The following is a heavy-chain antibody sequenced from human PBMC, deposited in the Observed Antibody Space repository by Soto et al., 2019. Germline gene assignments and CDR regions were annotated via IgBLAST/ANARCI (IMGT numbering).Heavy chain of an antibody. V-gene: IGHV3-23*01. CDR3: AKRRYYYDSSGYDY. Sequence: GGSLRLSCAASGFTFSSYAMSWVRQAPGKGLEWVSAISGSGGSTYYADSVKGRFTISRDSSKNTLYLQMNSLRAGDTAVYYCAKRRYYYDSSGYDYWGQGXLVTVYS. J-gene: IGHJ4*02. D-gene: IGHD3-22*01. CDR1: GFTFSSYA. CDR2: ISGSGGST.